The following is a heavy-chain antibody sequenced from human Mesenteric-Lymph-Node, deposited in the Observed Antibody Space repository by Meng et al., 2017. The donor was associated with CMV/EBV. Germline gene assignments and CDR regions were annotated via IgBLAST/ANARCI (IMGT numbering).Heavy chain of an antibody. D-gene: IGHD2-2*01. Sequence: SVKVSCKASGGTFSSYAISWVRQAPGQGLEWMGGIIPILGIANYAQKFQGRVTITTDESTSTAYMELSSLRSEDTAVYYCARDPAIVVVPAATYGMDVWGQGTTVTVSS. CDR3: ARDPAIVVVPAATYGMDV. CDR2: IIPILGIA. V-gene: IGHV1-69*10. J-gene: IGHJ6*02. CDR1: GGTFSSYA.